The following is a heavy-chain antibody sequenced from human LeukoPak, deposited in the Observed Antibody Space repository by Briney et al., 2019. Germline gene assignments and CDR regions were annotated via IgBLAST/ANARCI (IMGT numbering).Heavy chain of an antibody. V-gene: IGHV3-33*01. CDR1: GFTFSSYG. J-gene: IGHJ5*02. Sequence: GGSLRLSCAASGFTFSSYGMPWVRQAPGKGLEWVAVIWYDGSNKYYADSVKGRFTISRDNSKNTLYLQMNSLRAEDTAVYYCARGPANCSSTSCYVNWFDPWGQGTLVTVSS. CDR2: IWYDGSNK. D-gene: IGHD2-2*01. CDR3: ARGPANCSSTSCYVNWFDP.